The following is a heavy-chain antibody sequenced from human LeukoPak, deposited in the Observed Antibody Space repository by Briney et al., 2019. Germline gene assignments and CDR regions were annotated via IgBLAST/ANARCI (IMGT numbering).Heavy chain of an antibody. J-gene: IGHJ4*02. CDR2: MNPNSGNT. CDR3: ARGDYCSVGSCHSRY. D-gene: IGHD2-15*01. Sequence: ASVKVSCKASGHTFTSYDINWVRQATGQGLEWMGWMNPNSGNTGYAQNFQGRVTITRDTSISTAYMELNSLRSEDTAVYYCARGDYCSVGSCHSRYWGQGTLVTVSS. CDR1: GHTFTSYD. V-gene: IGHV1-8*01.